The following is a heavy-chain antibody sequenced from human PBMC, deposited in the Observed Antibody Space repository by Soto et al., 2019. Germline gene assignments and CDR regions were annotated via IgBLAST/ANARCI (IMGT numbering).Heavy chain of an antibody. J-gene: IGHJ6*02. CDR2: IWQDGSDI. D-gene: IGHD3-22*01. V-gene: IGHV3-33*01. CDR1: GFTFSSYV. Sequence: QVQLVESGGGGVQPGRSLRVSCVAAGFTFSSYVMHWVRQAPGKGLEWVALIWQDGSDISYGDSVRGRFTISRDNSKNTLYLQMNSLRADDTALYYCARKLADSTTNYAVDVWGQGTTVTVSS. CDR3: ARKLADSTTNYAVDV.